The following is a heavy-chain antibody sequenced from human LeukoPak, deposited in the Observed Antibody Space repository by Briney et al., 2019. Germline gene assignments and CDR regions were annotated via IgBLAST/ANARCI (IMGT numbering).Heavy chain of an antibody. V-gene: IGHV3-23*01. CDR2: ISGGGDMT. CDR1: GFTFSSYA. Sequence: GGSLRLSWAASGFTFSSYAMSWVRQGPGEGLEWVSAISGGGDMTHYTDSVKGRFAISRDNSRNVLYLQMNSLRADDAAIYYCARGYCTSTNCNNWFDPWGQGALVTVSS. J-gene: IGHJ5*02. D-gene: IGHD2-2*01. CDR3: ARGYCTSTNCNNWFDP.